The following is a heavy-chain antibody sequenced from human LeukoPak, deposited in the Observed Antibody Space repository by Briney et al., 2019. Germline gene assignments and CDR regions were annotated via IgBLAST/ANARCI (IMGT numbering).Heavy chain of an antibody. Sequence: PSETLSLTCTVSGGSISSGDYYWSWIRQPPGKGLEWIGYMYYSGSTYYNPSLKSRVTISVDTSKNQFSLKLSSVTAADTAVYYCARGRNYDYVWGSYRYWPRGGFDYWGQGTLVTVSS. CDR2: MYYSGST. CDR3: ARGRNYDYVWGSYRYWPRGGFDY. J-gene: IGHJ4*02. V-gene: IGHV4-30-4*01. CDR1: GGSISSGDYY. D-gene: IGHD3-16*02.